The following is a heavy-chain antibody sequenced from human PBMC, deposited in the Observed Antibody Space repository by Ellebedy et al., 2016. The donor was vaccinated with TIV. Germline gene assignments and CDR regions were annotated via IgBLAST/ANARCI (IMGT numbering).Heavy chain of an antibody. CDR2: IYYSGST. V-gene: IGHV4-59*01. CDR3: ARGGSLVGAIDY. Sequence: MPSETLSLTCTVSGCSISSYYWSLIRQPPGKGLEWIGHIYYSGSTNYNPSLKSRVTISVDTSKNQFSLKLSSVTAADTAVYYCARGGSLVGAIDYWGQGTLVTVSS. J-gene: IGHJ4*02. CDR1: GCSISSYY. D-gene: IGHD1-26*01.